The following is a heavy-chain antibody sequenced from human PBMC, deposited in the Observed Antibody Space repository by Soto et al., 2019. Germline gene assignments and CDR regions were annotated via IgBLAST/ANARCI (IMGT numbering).Heavy chain of an antibody. CDR2: ISGNSGSI. J-gene: IGHJ4*02. Sequence: EVQLVESGGGLVQPGRSLRLSCAASGFTFDDYAMHWVRQAPGKGLEWVSGISGNSGSIGYADSVKGRFTISRDNAKNSLYLQMNSLRAEDTALYYCAKDMAYDFWSGPDYWGQGTLVTVSS. CDR3: AKDMAYDFWSGPDY. D-gene: IGHD3-3*01. CDR1: GFTFDDYA. V-gene: IGHV3-9*01.